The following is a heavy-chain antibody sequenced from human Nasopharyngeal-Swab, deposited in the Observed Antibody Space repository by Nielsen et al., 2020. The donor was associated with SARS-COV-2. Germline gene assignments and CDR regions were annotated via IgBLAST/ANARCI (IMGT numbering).Heavy chain of an antibody. D-gene: IGHD3-22*01. CDR2: IYNSGNT. V-gene: IGHV4-59*01. Sequence: GSLRLSCTVSGGSISTYYWSWIRQSPGQGLEWIGHIYNSGNTNYNPSLDGRVTISVDTSKDQFSLTLISVTAADTAVYYCARSGDWSRSSGYYYGLDVWGHGTAVTVSS. CDR3: ARSGDWSRSSGYYYGLDV. J-gene: IGHJ6*02. CDR1: GGSISTYY.